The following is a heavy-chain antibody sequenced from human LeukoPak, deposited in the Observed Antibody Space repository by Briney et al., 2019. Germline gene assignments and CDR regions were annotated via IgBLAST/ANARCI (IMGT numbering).Heavy chain of an antibody. CDR1: GFTVSNIY. D-gene: IGHD1-26*01. CDR3: ARVGWELLNLHFDP. J-gene: IGHJ5*02. CDR2: IKKDGSQK. Sequence: GGSLRLSCAASGFTVSNIYMSWVRQAPGKGPEWVASIKKDGSQKYYVDSVKGRFTISRDNAQNSLYLQMSSLRVEDTAIYSCARVGWELLNLHFDPWGQGTLVTVSS. V-gene: IGHV3-7*03.